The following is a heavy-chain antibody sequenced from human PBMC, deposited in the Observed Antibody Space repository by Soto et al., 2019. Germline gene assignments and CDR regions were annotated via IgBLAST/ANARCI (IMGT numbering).Heavy chain of an antibody. CDR2: ITWNSDSV. J-gene: IGHJ4*02. D-gene: IGHD1-1*01. CDR3: AKGPTGTEESFDS. Sequence: EVQLVESGGNLVQPGRSLRLSCAASGFTVHDYAMHWVRQAPGKGLEWVSRITWNSDSVAYADSVKGRFTISRDNAKNSLYLQMNSLRGEDTALYYCAKGPTGTEESFDSWGQGTLVTVSS. V-gene: IGHV3-9*01. CDR1: GFTVHDYA.